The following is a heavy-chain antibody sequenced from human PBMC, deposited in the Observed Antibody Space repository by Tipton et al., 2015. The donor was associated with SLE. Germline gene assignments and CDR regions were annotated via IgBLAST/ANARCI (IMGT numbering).Heavy chain of an antibody. D-gene: IGHD5-18*01. J-gene: IGHJ3*02. Sequence: SLRLSCAASGFTFSSYGMHWVRQAPGKGLEWVAFIRYEGSNKYYADSVKGRVTISRDNSKTTVYLQVNNLRAEDTAVYYCAKGSLRYSYGYGDDAFDIWGQGTMVTVSS. CDR2: IRYEGSNK. CDR3: AKGSLRYSYGYGDDAFDI. CDR1: GFTFSSYG. V-gene: IGHV3-30*02.